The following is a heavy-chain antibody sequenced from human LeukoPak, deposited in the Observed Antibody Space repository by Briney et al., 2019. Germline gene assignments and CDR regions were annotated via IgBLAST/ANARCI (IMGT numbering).Heavy chain of an antibody. CDR2: INHGGST. CDR1: GGSFSGYY. CDR3: ARGRGHDILTGYYDNYFDY. D-gene: IGHD3-9*01. V-gene: IGHV4-34*01. Sequence: SETLSLTCAVYGGSFSGYYWSWIRQPPGKGLEWIGEINHGGSTNYNPSLKSRVTISVDTSKNQFSLKLSSVTAADTAVYYCARGRGHDILTGYYDNYFDYWGQGTLVTVSS. J-gene: IGHJ4*02.